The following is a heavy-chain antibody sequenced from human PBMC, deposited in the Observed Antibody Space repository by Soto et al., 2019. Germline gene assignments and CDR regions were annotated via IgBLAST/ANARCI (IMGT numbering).Heavy chain of an antibody. D-gene: IGHD2-21*02. CDR3: AGAVSDFDARRYRPSYFDQ. J-gene: IGHJ4*02. CDR2: IDNSGST. Sequence: PSETLSLTCTVSGASVSTGVYYWTWIRQHPGKGLEWIGYIDNSGSTYYNPSLTGRVDISVDTSKNQFSLNLQALTAADTAFYYCAGAVSDFDARRYRPSYFDQWGQGILVTVYS. CDR1: GASVSTGVYY. V-gene: IGHV4-31*02.